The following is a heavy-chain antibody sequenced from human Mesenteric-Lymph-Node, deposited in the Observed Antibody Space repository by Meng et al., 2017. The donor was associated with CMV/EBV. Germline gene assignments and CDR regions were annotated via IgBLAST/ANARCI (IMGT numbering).Heavy chain of an antibody. CDR3: AKDPLVGGRPNWYFDL. V-gene: IGHV3-23*01. J-gene: IGHJ2*01. Sequence: SGFSFSNCARSWVRQAPGKGLEWVSSISGSDGGTYFADSVKGRFTVSRDNSKNSLYLQMNNLSAEDTAIYYCAKDPLVGGRPNWYFDLWGRGTLVTVSS. D-gene: IGHD6-6*01. CDR1: GFSFSNCA. CDR2: ISGSDGGT.